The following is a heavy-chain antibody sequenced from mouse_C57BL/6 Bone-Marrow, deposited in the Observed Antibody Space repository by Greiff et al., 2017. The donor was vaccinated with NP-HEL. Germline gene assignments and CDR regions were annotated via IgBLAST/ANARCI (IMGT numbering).Heavy chain of an antibody. Sequence: VMLVESGPELVKPGASVKISCKASGYAFSSSWMNWVKQRPGKGLEWIGRIYPGDGDTNYNGKFKGKATLTADKSSSTAYMQLSSLTSEDSAVYFCARSYYSNYVTFNFDYWGQGTTLTVSS. J-gene: IGHJ2*01. CDR3: ARSYYSNYVTFNFDY. CDR2: IYPGDGDT. CDR1: GYAFSSSW. V-gene: IGHV1-82*01. D-gene: IGHD2-5*01.